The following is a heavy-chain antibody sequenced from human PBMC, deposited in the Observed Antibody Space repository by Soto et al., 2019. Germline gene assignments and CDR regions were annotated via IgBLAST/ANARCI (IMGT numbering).Heavy chain of an antibody. CDR3: ARGIAAAGFYYYGMDV. CDR1: GDSISSYY. J-gene: IGHJ6*02. Sequence: ETLSLTCTVSGDSISSYYWSWIRQPPGKGLEWIGYIYYSGSTNYNPSLKSRVTISVDTSKNQFSLKLSSVTAADTAVYYCARGIAAAGFYYYGMDVWGQGTTVNVSS. CDR2: IYYSGST. V-gene: IGHV4-59*08. D-gene: IGHD6-13*01.